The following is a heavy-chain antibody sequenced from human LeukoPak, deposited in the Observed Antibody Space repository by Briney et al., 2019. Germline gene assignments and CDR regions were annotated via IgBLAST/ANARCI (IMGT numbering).Heavy chain of an antibody. J-gene: IGHJ4*02. CDR2: IRYDGSNK. Sequence: PGGSLRLSCAASGFTFSSYAMHWVRRAPGKGLEWVAFIRYDGSNKYYADSVKGRFTISRDNSKNTLYLQMNSLRAEDTAVYYCAKDAYIAYYYDSSGSLLFDYWGQGTLVTVSS. CDR3: AKDAYIAYYYDSSGSLLFDY. CDR1: GFTFSSYA. V-gene: IGHV3-30*02. D-gene: IGHD3-22*01.